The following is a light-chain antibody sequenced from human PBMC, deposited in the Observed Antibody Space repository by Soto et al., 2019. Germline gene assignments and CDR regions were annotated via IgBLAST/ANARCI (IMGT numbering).Light chain of an antibody. CDR2: SAF. Sequence: DIHMTLYPFSLSASIGVRVTITCRASQNIGSFLNWYQQKPGEAPRLLVYSAFRIQSGVPSRFNASGSGTDFTLSISSLQPEDFSTYYCQQGSTTPITFGLGTRLEIK. CDR1: QNIGSF. CDR3: QQGSTTPIT. J-gene: IGKJ5*01. V-gene: IGKV1-39*01.